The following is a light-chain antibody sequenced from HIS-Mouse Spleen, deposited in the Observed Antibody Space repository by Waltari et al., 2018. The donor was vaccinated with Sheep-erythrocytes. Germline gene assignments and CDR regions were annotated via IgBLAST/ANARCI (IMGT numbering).Light chain of an antibody. Sequence: SYELTQPPSVSVSPGQTASITWAGAKVGVKYACWYQQKPGQSPVLVIYQDSKRPPGIPERFSGSNSGNTATLTISGTQAMDEADYYCQAWDSSTVVFGGGTKLTVL. CDR2: QDS. V-gene: IGLV3-1*01. CDR1: KVGVKY. CDR3: QAWDSSTVV. J-gene: IGLJ2*01.